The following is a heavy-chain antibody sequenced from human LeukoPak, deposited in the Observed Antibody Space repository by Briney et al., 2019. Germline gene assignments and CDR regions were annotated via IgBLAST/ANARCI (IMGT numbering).Heavy chain of an antibody. D-gene: IGHD2-15*01. Sequence: ASVKVSCKASGGTFSSYAISWVRQAPGQGLEWMGGIIPIFGTANYAQKFQGRVTITADESTSTAYMELSSLRSEDTAVYYCASDYCSGGSCYLWFDPWGQGTLVTVSS. V-gene: IGHV1-69*13. CDR1: GGTFSSYA. J-gene: IGHJ5*02. CDR2: IIPIFGTA. CDR3: ASDYCSGGSCYLWFDP.